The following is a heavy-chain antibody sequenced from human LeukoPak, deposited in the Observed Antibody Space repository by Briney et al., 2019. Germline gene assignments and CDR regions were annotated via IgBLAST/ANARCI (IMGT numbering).Heavy chain of an antibody. V-gene: IGHV4-34*01. CDR1: GGSFSGYY. CDR2: INYSGST. J-gene: IGHJ4*02. D-gene: IGHD3-22*01. Sequence: SETLSLTCAVYGGSFSGYYWSWIRQPPGKGLEWIGEINYSGSTNYNPSLKSRVTISIDTSKNQFSLKLSSVTAADTAVYYCARGIGSSGYPSIFDYWGQGTLVTVSS. CDR3: ARGIGSSGYPSIFDY.